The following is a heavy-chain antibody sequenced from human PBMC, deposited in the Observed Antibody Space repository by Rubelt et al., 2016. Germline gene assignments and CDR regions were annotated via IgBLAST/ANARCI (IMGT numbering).Heavy chain of an antibody. CDR2: LSGSGGDT. Sequence: NYAMNWVRQAPGKGLEWVSALSGSGGDTFHADSVKGRFTISRDNSKNTLYLEMNDLRPEDTAVYYCARDWNWNYEVYWGQGTLVTVTS. CDR1: NYA. CDR3: ARDWNWNYEVY. D-gene: IGHD1-7*01. V-gene: IGHV3-23*01. J-gene: IGHJ4*02.